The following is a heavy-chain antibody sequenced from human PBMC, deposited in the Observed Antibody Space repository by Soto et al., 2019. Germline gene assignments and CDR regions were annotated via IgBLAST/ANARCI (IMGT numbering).Heavy chain of an antibody. V-gene: IGHV4-34*01. J-gene: IGHJ5*01. Sequence: PSETLSLTGAVYGGSFSGYYLSWIRQPPGKGLEWIGEINHSGSTNYNPSLKSRVTISVDTSKNQFSLKLSSVTAADTAVYYCARGGTMITFGGDIARQRWFDPWAQRTLVTVSS. CDR2: INHSGST. CDR3: ARGGTMITFGGDIARQRWFDP. D-gene: IGHD3-16*02. CDR1: GGSFSGYY.